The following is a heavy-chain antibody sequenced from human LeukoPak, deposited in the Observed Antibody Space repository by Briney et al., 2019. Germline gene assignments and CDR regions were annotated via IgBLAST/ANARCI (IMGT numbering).Heavy chain of an antibody. CDR2: ISYNGYT. CDR3: ARDRAPVTLLRIHPGGFDP. V-gene: IGHV4-59*01. Sequence: PSETLSLTCTVSGGSISNSFWSWVRQPPGTGLEWNGYISYNGYTNYNPSLKSRVTISVDTSENQFSLRLNSVTAADTAVYYCARDRAPVTLLRIHPGGFDPWGQGTLVTVSS. CDR1: GGSISNSF. D-gene: IGHD2/OR15-2a*01. J-gene: IGHJ5*02.